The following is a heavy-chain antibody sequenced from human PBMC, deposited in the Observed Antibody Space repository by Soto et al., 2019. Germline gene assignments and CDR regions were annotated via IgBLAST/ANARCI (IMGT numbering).Heavy chain of an antibody. CDR3: VITHYYGSGSYRYGFDY. Sequence: GESLKISSKGSGYSFTSYWIGWVRQMPGKGLEWMGIMYPGDSDTRYSPSFQGQVTISADKSISTAYLQWSSLKASDTAMYYCVITHYYGSGSYRYGFDYWGQGTLVTVYS. D-gene: IGHD3-10*01. J-gene: IGHJ4*02. CDR2: MYPGDSDT. CDR1: GYSFTSYW. V-gene: IGHV5-51*01.